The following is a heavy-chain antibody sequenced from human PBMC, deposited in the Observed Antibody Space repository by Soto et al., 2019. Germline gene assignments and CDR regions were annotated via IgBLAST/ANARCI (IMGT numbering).Heavy chain of an antibody. D-gene: IGHD3-9*01. CDR1: GGTFSSYA. CDR2: IIPIFGTA. V-gene: IGHV1-69*01. J-gene: IGHJ4*02. CDR3: ARDGADYDILTGPFSYYFDY. Sequence: QVQLVQSGAEVQKPGSSVKVSCKASGGTFSSYAISWVRQAPGQGLEWMGGIIPIFGTANYAQKFKGRVTITADESTSPAYMALRSLGSEDTAVYYCARDGADYDILTGPFSYYFDYWGQGTLVTVSS.